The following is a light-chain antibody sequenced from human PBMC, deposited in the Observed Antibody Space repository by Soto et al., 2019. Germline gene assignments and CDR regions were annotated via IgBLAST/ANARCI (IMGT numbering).Light chain of an antibody. CDR3: ISYTDSSLSGYV. CDR1: SSDIGSYNH. Sequence: QSVLTQPVSVSGSPGQSITISCSGTSSDIGSYNHVAWYQQFPGKSPKLMIYAVSDRPSGVSDRFSGSKSGITASLTISGLQTEDEADYYCISYTDSSLSGYVFGTGTKVTVL. CDR2: AVS. J-gene: IGLJ1*01. V-gene: IGLV2-14*03.